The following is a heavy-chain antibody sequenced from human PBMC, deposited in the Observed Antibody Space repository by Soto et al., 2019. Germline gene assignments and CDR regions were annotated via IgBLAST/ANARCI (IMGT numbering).Heavy chain of an antibody. Sequence: PWWSLRLSCSASVFTFSSYWTSWFRQAPGKGLEWVANIKQDGSEKYYVDSVKGRFTISRDNAKNSLYLQMNSLRAEDTAVYYCARGNWIRSFDYWGQGTLVTVSS. CDR3: ARGNWIRSFDY. V-gene: IGHV3-7*01. CDR2: IKQDGSEK. D-gene: IGHD1-20*01. J-gene: IGHJ4*02. CDR1: VFTFSSYW.